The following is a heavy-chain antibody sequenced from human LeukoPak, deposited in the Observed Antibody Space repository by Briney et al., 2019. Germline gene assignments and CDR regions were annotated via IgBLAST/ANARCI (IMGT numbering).Heavy chain of an antibody. CDR1: GGSISSYY. D-gene: IGHD2-15*01. CDR3: ASDRIEVDAFDI. CDR2: IYTSGST. V-gene: IGHV4-4*07. J-gene: IGHJ3*02. Sequence: SETLSLTCTVSGGSISSYYWSWIRQPAGKGLEWIGRIYTSGSTNYNPSLKSRVTMSVDTSKNQFSLKLSSVTAADTAVYYCASDRIEVDAFDIWGQRTMVTVSS.